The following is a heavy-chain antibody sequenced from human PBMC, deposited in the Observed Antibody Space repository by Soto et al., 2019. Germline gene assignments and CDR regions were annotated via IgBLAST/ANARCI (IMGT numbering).Heavy chain of an antibody. J-gene: IGHJ6*02. CDR1: GYSFTSYW. V-gene: IGHV5-51*01. CDR3: ARQSHATYYYYGMDV. Sequence: GESLKISCKGSGYSFTSYWIGWVRQMPGKGLEWMGIIYPGDSDTRYSPSFQGQVTISADKSISTAYLQWSSLKATDTAMYYCARQSHATYYYYGMDVWGQGTTVTVSS. CDR2: IYPGDSDT.